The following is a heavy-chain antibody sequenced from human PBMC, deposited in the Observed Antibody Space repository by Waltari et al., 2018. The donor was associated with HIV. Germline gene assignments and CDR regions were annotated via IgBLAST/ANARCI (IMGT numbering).Heavy chain of an antibody. D-gene: IGHD5-12*01. V-gene: IGHV4-38-2*01. CDR3: ARGDIVATGGFDF. CDR2: ISHRGST. Sequence: QVQLQESGPGLVKPSETLSLTCAVSSYSFSSAYSWGWVRQSPGKGLEWMGSISHRGSTYSTPSLKSRVTISVATSKNQVALKLSSVTAADTAVYYCARGDIVATGGFDFWGQGTLVTVSS. CDR1: SYSFSSAYS. J-gene: IGHJ4*02.